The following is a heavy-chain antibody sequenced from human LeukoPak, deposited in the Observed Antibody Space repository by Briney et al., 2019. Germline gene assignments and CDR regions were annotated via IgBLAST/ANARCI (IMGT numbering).Heavy chain of an antibody. CDR2: INTDGSIT. J-gene: IGHJ4*02. V-gene: IGHV3-74*01. CDR1: GFTFSDYW. CDR3: ARDLLSPSGWYDFDY. Sequence: PGGSLRLSCAASGFTFSDYWIHWVRQAPGKGLVWVSRINTDGSITNYADSVKGRFTISRDNSKNTLYLQMNSLRAEDTAVYYCARDLLSPSGWYDFDYWGQGTLVTVSS. D-gene: IGHD6-19*01.